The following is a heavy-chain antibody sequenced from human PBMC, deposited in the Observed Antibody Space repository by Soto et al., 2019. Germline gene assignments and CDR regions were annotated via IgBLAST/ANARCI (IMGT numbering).Heavy chain of an antibody. CDR1: GFTFSSYG. Sequence: GGSLRLSCAASGFTFSSYGMHWVRQAPGKGLEWVAVIWYDGSNKYYADSVKGRFTISRDNSKNTLYLQMNSLRAEDTAVYYCGRAYYDSSGYFDIWGQGTMVTVSS. J-gene: IGHJ3*02. CDR3: GRAYYDSSGYFDI. CDR2: IWYDGSNK. V-gene: IGHV3-33*01. D-gene: IGHD3-22*01.